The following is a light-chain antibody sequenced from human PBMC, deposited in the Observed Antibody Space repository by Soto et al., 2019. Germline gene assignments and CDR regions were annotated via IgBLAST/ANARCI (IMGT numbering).Light chain of an antibody. Sequence: ETVLTQSPGTLSLSPGERATLSCRASQSVSSSYLAWYQQKPGQAPRLLIYGTSSRATAIPDRFSGSGSGTDFTLTISRLEPEDFAVYYCQQYGSSSWTFGQGTKVEIK. CDR3: QQYGSSSWT. J-gene: IGKJ1*01. CDR1: QSVSSSY. CDR2: GTS. V-gene: IGKV3-20*01.